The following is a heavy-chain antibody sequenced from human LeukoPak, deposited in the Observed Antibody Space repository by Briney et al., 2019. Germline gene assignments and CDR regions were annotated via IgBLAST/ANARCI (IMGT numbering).Heavy chain of an antibody. CDR2: INSDGSEG. CDR1: GFTFSGFW. Sequence: PGGSLRLSCAVSGFTFSGFWMSWSRQAPGKGLEWVASINSDGSEGYYVDVVKGRFTISRDNAKNSLYLQINSLRAEDTAVYYCARGRGYCSSTSCYDPPGYGDPIDYWGQGTLVTVSS. D-gene: IGHD2-2*01. V-gene: IGHV3-7*03. J-gene: IGHJ4*02. CDR3: ARGRGYCSSTSCYDPPGYGDPIDY.